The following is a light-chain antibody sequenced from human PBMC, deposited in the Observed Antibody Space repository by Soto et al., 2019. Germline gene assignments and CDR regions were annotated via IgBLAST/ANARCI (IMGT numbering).Light chain of an antibody. CDR3: QQYNSYPYT. Sequence: DIQMTQSPSTLSASVGDRVTITCRASQSISSCLAWYQQKPGKAPKLLIYDASSLESGVPSSFSGSGSGTEFTLIISRLQPDDFATYYCQQYNSYPYTFGQGTKLEIK. CDR2: DAS. J-gene: IGKJ2*01. CDR1: QSISSC. V-gene: IGKV1-5*01.